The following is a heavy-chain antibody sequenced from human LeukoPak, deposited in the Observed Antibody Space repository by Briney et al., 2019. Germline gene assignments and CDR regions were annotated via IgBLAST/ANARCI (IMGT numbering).Heavy chain of an antibody. J-gene: IGHJ6*03. CDR2: ISYDGSNK. D-gene: IGHD6-13*01. CDR1: GFTFSSYG. V-gene: IGHV3-30*18. Sequence: GGSLRLSCAASGFTFSSYGMHWVRQAPGKGLEWVAVISYDGSNKYYADSVKGRFTISRDNSKNTLYLQMNSLRAEDTAVYYCAKDGRDSSSRYYYMDVWGKGTTVTVSS. CDR3: AKDGRDSSSRYYYMDV.